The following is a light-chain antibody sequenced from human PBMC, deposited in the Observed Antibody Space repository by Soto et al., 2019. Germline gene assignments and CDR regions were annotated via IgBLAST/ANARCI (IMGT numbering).Light chain of an antibody. J-gene: IGKJ1*01. Sequence: DIQITQSPSSLSACVGDRVTIACRASQSISSYLNWYQQKPGKAPKLLIYAASSLQSGVPSRFSGSGSGTDFTLTISSLQPEDFATYYCQQSYSTPPTFGQGTKVDIK. CDR1: QSISSY. V-gene: IGKV1-39*01. CDR3: QQSYSTPPT. CDR2: AAS.